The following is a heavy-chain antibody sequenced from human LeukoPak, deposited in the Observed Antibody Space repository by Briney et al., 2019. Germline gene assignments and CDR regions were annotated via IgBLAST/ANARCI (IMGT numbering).Heavy chain of an antibody. Sequence: SETLSLTWAVSGYSISSGYYWGWIRQPPGKGLEWIGSIYHSGSTSYNPSLKSRVTISVDTTRNQFSLKLSSVTAADTAVYYCARHIRGPTDYWGQGTLVTVSS. CDR3: ARHIRGPTDY. V-gene: IGHV4-38-2*01. D-gene: IGHD2-21*01. CDR1: GYSISSGYY. CDR2: IYHSGST. J-gene: IGHJ4*02.